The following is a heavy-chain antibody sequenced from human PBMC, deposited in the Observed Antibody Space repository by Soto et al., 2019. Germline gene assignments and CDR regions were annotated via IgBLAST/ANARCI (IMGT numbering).Heavy chain of an antibody. CDR1: GFTFSNAW. CDR3: TTDPDIVVVVAATRAKFAP. CDR2: IKSKTDGGTT. J-gene: IGHJ5*02. D-gene: IGHD2-15*01. Sequence: EVQLVESGGGLVKPGGSLRLSCAASGFTFSNAWMNWVRQAPGKGLEWVGRIKSKTDGGTTDYAAPVKGRFTSSREDSKNTLYLQMNSLKTEDTAVYYCTTDPDIVVVVAATRAKFAPWGQGTLVTVSS. V-gene: IGHV3-15*07.